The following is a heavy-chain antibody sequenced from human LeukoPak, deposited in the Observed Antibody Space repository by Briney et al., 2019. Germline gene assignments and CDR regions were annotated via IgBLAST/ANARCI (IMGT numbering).Heavy chain of an antibody. V-gene: IGHV3-30*18. CDR2: ISYDGSNK. Sequence: GGSLRLSCAASGFTFSSYGMHWVRQAPGKGLEWVAVISYDGSNKYYADSVKGRFTISRDNSKNTLYLQMNSLRAEDTAVYYCAKDPMLHWGQGTLVTVSS. CDR3: AKDPMLH. D-gene: IGHD3-10*02. J-gene: IGHJ4*02. CDR1: GFTFSSYG.